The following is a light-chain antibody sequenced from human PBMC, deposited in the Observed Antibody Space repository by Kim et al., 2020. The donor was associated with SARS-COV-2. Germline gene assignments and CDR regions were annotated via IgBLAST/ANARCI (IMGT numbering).Light chain of an antibody. CDR3: QHEPESPPYT. V-gene: IGKV3-20*01. J-gene: IGKJ2*01. Sequence: ESVLTQSPGTLSLSPGERATLSCRASQNIDSRQLVWYQQKPGQPPRLLIYATSTRATDIPDRFSGSGSGSHFTLTISRLESEDSAVYYCQHEPESPPYTFGQGTKLEI. CDR2: ATS. CDR1: QNIDSRQ.